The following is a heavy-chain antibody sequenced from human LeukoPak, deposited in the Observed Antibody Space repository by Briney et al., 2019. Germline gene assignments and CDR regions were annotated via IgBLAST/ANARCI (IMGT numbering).Heavy chain of an antibody. Sequence: PGGSLRLSCAASGFIFRDYYMSWIRQAPGKGLEWISYISSGGSTIYYTDSVKGRFTIFRDDAKNSLYLHMNNLRAEDTAVYYCAREGWLQPQYYFDYWGQGTLVTVSS. CDR1: GFIFRDYY. CDR2: ISSGGSTI. V-gene: IGHV3-11*01. D-gene: IGHD5-24*01. J-gene: IGHJ4*02. CDR3: AREGWLQPQYYFDY.